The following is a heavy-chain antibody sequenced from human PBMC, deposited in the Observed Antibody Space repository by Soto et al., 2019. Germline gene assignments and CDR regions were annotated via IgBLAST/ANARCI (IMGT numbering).Heavy chain of an antibody. J-gene: IGHJ6*03. CDR3: ARGGLTAYYIDV. D-gene: IGHD3-16*01. Sequence: QVQLVQSGAEVKKPGASVKVSCKASGYTLTSYDINWVRQATGQGVEWMGWMNPNRGNTGCAQKFQGRGTMTRNTSISTAYMELSSLRSEDTAVYSCARGGLTAYYIDVWGKGTTVTVSS. CDR1: GYTLTSYD. V-gene: IGHV1-8*01. CDR2: MNPNRGNT.